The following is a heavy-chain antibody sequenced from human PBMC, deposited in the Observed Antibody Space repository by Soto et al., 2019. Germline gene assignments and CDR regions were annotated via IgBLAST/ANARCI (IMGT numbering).Heavy chain of an antibody. CDR2: ISYDGNTQ. CDR3: AKDTNAYEINF. D-gene: IGHD3-9*01. V-gene: IGHV3-30*14. J-gene: IGHJ4*02. CDR1: GFIFSGYA. Sequence: QVQLVESGGGVVQPGGSLRLSCAASGFIFSGYAMHWVRQAPGKGLEWVAVISYDGNTQYYADSVKGRFTVSRDNSNNILYVEMNNVRDEDTAMYYCAKDTNAYEINFWGQGSLVTVSP.